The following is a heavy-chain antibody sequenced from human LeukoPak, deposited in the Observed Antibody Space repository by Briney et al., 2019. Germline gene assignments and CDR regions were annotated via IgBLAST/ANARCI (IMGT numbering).Heavy chain of an antibody. CDR1: GGSISSSSYY. Sequence: SETLSLTCTVSGGSISSSSYYWGWIRRPPGKGLEWIGSIYYSGSTYYNPSLKSRVTISVDTSKNQFSLKLSSVTAADTAVYYCARHLGLVATIHYFDYWGQGTLVTVSS. D-gene: IGHD5-24*01. J-gene: IGHJ4*02. CDR2: IYYSGST. CDR3: ARHLGLVATIHYFDY. V-gene: IGHV4-39*01.